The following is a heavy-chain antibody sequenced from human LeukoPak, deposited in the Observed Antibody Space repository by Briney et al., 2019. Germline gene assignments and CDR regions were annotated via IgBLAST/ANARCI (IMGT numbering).Heavy chain of an antibody. CDR2: ISPSGGST. CDR3: ARGVRGYYDSSGYYYDY. Sequence: ASVKVSCKAFGYTFTSNYMHWVRQAPGQGPEWMGVISPSGGSTTYAQKFQGRVTITADKSTSTAYMELSSLRSEDTAVYYCARGVRGYYDSSGYYYDYWGQGTLVTVSS. J-gene: IGHJ4*02. D-gene: IGHD3-22*01. CDR1: GYTFTSNY. V-gene: IGHV1-46*01.